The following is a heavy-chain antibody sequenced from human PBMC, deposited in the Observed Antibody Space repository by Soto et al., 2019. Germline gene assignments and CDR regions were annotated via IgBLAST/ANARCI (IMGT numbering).Heavy chain of an antibody. J-gene: IGHJ6*02. V-gene: IGHV1-18*01. CDR2: ISAYNGNT. CDR1: GYTFTNYD. Sequence: QVQLVQSGAEVKKPGASVKVSCKSSGYTFTNYDITWVRQAPGQGLEWMGWISAYNGNTNYAQKLQGRVTITTDTSTSTAYMEPRSLRPDDTAVYYCPSSFGRSGSSALYYYGMDVWGQGTTVTVSS. CDR3: PSSFGRSGSSALYYYGMDV. D-gene: IGHD3-10*01.